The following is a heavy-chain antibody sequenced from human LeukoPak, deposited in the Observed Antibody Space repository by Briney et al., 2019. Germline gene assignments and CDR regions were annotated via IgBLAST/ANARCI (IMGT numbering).Heavy chain of an antibody. V-gene: IGHV3-30*03. CDR2: ISYDGSNK. CDR3: ARDHYHDGELLRFDP. CDR1: GFTFSSYG. Sequence: GGSLRLSGSASGFTFSSYGMHSVRHAPGKGLEWVTVISYDGSNKYYADSVKGRFTISRDNSKNTLYLQMNSLRAEDTAVYYCARDHYHDGELLRFDPWGQGTLVTVSS. J-gene: IGHJ5*02. D-gene: IGHD3-10*01.